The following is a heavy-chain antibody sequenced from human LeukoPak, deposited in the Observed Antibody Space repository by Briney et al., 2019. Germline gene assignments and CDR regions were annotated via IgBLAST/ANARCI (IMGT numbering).Heavy chain of an antibody. J-gene: IGHJ4*02. CDR3: AKSDTHHIHSSSWHFDY. D-gene: IGHD6-13*01. CDR1: GVSIGTNF. Sequence: PSETLSLTCSVSGVSIGTNFWSWIRQVPGNGLEWIGYRSYSGSTNYNPSLKSRVSISIDTSKNQFSLALNSVTAADTAVYYCAKSDTHHIHSSSWHFDYWGQGTLVTVSS. CDR2: RSYSGST. V-gene: IGHV4-59*01.